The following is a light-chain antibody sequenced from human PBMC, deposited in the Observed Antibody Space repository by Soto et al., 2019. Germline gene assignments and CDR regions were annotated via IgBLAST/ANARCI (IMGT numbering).Light chain of an antibody. J-gene: IGKJ5*01. CDR1: QDVSNY. V-gene: IGKV1-33*01. CDR3: QQYSNLIT. CDR2: DAS. Sequence: IKMYQSPSYLSANIGDRVTITLQASQDVSNYLNWYQQKLGKAPKLLIYDASNLETGVPSRFSGSGSGTYFSFTISSLQPEDFATYYCQQYSNLITFGHGTLLEIK.